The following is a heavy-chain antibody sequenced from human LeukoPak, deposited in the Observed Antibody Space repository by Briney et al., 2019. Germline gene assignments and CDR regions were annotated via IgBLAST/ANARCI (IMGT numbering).Heavy chain of an antibody. V-gene: IGHV3-9*01. CDR1: GFTFDDYA. D-gene: IGHD2-15*01. J-gene: IGHJ3*02. CDR3: AKDIGYPSDI. CDR2: ISWNSGSI. Sequence: PGRSLRLSCAASGFTFDDYAMHWVRQAPGKGLEWVSGISWNSGSIGYADSVKGRFTISRDNAKNSLYLQMNSLRAEDTALYYCAKDIGYPSDIWGQGTMVTVSS.